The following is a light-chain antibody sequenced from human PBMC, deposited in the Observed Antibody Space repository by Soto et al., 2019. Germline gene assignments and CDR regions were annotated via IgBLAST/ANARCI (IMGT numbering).Light chain of an antibody. CDR1: ETVLKR. CDR3: QQYYGWPPGYT. V-gene: IGKV3-15*01. CDR2: GAS. Sequence: VLMQSPVTLSVAPGDSAIFYCMASETVLKRLAWYQQKPGQPPRLLIYGASIRATGIPDRFAGDGSGTDFTLTINSLQSEDFGLYYCQQYYGWPPGYTFGQETEFEI. J-gene: IGKJ2*01.